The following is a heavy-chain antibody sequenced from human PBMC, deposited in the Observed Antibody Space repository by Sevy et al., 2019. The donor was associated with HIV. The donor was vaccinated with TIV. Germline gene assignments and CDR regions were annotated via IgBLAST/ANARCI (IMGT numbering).Heavy chain of an antibody. CDR2: ISAYNGNT. D-gene: IGHD6-19*01. V-gene: IGHV1-18*01. J-gene: IGHJ4*01. CDR3: ARDRGEQWLVYFDY. CDR1: GCTFTSYG. Sequence: ASVKVSCKASGCTFTSYGISWVRQAPGQGLEWMGWISAYNGNTNYAQKLQGRVTMTTDTSTSTAYMELRSLRSDDTAVYYCARDRGEQWLVYFDYWGHGTLVTVSS.